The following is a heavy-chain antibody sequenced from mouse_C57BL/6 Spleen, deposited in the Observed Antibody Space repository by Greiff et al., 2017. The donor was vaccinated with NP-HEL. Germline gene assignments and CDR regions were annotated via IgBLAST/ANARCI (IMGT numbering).Heavy chain of an antibody. CDR3: ARSGQPGGFAY. D-gene: IGHD3-2*01. CDR2: INPGSGGT. J-gene: IGHJ3*01. V-gene: IGHV1-54*01. Sequence: QVQLKESGAELVRPGTSVKVSCKASGYAFTNYLIEWVKQRPGQGLEWIGVINPGSGGTNYNEKFKGKATLTADNSSSTAYMQLSSLTSEDSAVYFCARSGQPGGFAYWGQGTLVTVSA. CDR1: GYAFTNYL.